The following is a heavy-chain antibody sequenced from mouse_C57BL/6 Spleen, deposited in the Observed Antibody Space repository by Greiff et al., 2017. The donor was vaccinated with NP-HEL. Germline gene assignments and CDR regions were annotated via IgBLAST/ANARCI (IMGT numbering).Heavy chain of an antibody. CDR1: GYTFTDYY. Sequence: VQLQQSGPELVKPGASVKISCKASGYTFTDYYMNWVKQSHGKSLEWIGDINPNNGGTSYNQKFKGKATLTVDKSSSTAYMELRSLTSEDSAVYYCARREYYYGSSYVFAYWGQGTLVTVSA. CDR2: INPNNGGT. V-gene: IGHV1-26*01. D-gene: IGHD1-1*01. CDR3: ARREYYYGSSYVFAY. J-gene: IGHJ3*01.